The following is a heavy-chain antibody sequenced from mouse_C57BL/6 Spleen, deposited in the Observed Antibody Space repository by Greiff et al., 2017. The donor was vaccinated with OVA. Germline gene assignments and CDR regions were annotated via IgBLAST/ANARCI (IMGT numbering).Heavy chain of an antibody. CDR2: IYPGDGDT. CDR3: ARLVGTRGYFDV. CDR1: GYAFSSYW. D-gene: IGHD1-1*01. V-gene: IGHV1-80*01. Sequence: QVQLQQSGAELVKPGASVKISCKASGYAFSSYWMNWVKQRPGKGLEWIGQIYPGDGDTNYNGKFKGKATLTADKSSSTAYMQLSSLTSEDSAVYFCARLVGTRGYFDVWGTGTTVTVSS. J-gene: IGHJ1*03.